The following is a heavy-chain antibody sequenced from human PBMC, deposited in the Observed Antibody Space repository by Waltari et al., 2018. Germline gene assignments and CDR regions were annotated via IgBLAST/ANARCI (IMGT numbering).Heavy chain of an antibody. V-gene: IGHV3-9*01. J-gene: IGHJ4*02. CDR1: GFTFGDYA. CDR2: ISWNSGRL. Sequence: QLVESGRGLVQPGESLTLSCVASGFTFGDYAMHWVRQSPGKGLDWVSGISWNSGRLDYVDSVKGRFSISRDNARNSLFLHMSGLRPDDTARYYCVKGGFATDPFDYWGQGTMV. D-gene: IGHD3-16*01. CDR3: VKGGFATDPFDY.